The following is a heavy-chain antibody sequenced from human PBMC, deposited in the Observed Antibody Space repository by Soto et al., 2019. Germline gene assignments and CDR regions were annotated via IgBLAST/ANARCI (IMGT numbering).Heavy chain of an antibody. D-gene: IGHD4-17*01. J-gene: IGHJ4*02. Sequence: GGSLRLSCTASGFTFSNAWMSWVRQAPGEGLEWVGRIKSQIDGGATDYAPSVRGRFIISRDDSSSTLYLQMNSLRAEDTAVYYCANPLLTTVTMVRFDYWGQGTLVTVSS. CDR3: ANPLLTTVTMVRFDY. V-gene: IGHV3-15*07. CDR2: IKSQIDGGAT. CDR1: GFTFSNAW.